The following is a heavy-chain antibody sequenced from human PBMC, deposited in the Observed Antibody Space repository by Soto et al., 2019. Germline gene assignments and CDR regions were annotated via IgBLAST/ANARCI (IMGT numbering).Heavy chain of an antibody. CDR3: ARDRDRFGEFTFGY. J-gene: IGHJ4*02. CDR1: GFTFNNFD. D-gene: IGHD3-10*01. CDR2: ISSSGSTI. Sequence: GGSLRLSCVTSGFTFNNFDMGWVRQAPGKGLEWVSCISSSGSTIYYADSVKGRFTISRDNAKNSLYLQMNSLRDEDTAVYYCARDRDRFGEFTFGYWGQGTLVTVSS. V-gene: IGHV3-48*02.